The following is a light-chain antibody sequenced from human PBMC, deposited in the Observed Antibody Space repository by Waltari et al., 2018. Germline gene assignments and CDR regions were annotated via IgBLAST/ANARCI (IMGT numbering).Light chain of an antibody. V-gene: IGLV2-14*03. Sequence: QSALTQPASVSGSPGQSIPISCTGTSTDVGGYNYVSWYQQHPGKAPKLMIYDVNNRPSGVSNRFSGSKSGNTASLTISGLQAEDEADYYCNSYTDSSTVVFGGGTKLTVL. CDR2: DVN. CDR3: NSYTDSSTVV. J-gene: IGLJ2*01. CDR1: STDVGGYNY.